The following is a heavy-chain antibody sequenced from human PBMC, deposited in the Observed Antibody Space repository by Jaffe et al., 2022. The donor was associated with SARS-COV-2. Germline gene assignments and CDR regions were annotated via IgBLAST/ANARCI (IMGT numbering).Heavy chain of an antibody. D-gene: IGHD6-25*01. Sequence: QLQLQESGPGLVKPSETLSLTCSVSGGSISSNSYCWGWIRQPPGKGLEWIGSIYYSGSAYYMPFLKSRVTLSVDTSKNQFSLKLSSVTAADTAVYYCARHWKQRENWFDPWGQGTLVTVSS. CDR1: GGSISSNSYC. CDR3: ARHWKQRENWFDP. CDR2: IYYSGSA. J-gene: IGHJ5*02. V-gene: IGHV4-39*01.